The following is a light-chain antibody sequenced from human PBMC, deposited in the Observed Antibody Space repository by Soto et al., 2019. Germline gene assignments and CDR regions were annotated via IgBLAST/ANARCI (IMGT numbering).Light chain of an antibody. CDR2: DAS. Sequence: DIQMTQSPSSLSASVGDRVTITCQASQDISNYLNWYQQQPGKAPKLLIYDASNLETGVPSRFSGSGSGTDFTFTISSLQPEDIATYYCQQYDNLPPPTFGQGTKLEIK. CDR3: QQYDNLPPPT. J-gene: IGKJ2*01. CDR1: QDISNY. V-gene: IGKV1-33*01.